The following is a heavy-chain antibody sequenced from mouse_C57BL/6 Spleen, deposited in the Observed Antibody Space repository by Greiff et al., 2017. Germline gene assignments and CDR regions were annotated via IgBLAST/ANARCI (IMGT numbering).Heavy chain of an antibody. D-gene: IGHD3-2*02. J-gene: IGHJ4*01. CDR2: IYPRDGST. Sequence: VQLQQSGPELVKPGASVKLSCKASGYTFTSYDINWVKQRPGQGLEWIGWIYPRDGSTKYNEKFKGKATLTVDTSSSTAFMDLHRLTSEDSAVYFCARSTAQDYYAMDYWAQGTSVTVSS. V-gene: IGHV1-85*01. CDR3: ARSTAQDYYAMDY. CDR1: GYTFTSYD.